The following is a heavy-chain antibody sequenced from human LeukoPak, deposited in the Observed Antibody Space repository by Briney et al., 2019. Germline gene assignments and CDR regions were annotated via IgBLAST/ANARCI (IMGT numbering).Heavy chain of an antibody. J-gene: IGHJ6*02. CDR2: IRSKAYGGTT. D-gene: IGHD3-16*01. CDR1: GFTFGDYA. V-gene: IGHV3-49*04. Sequence: GGSLRLSCTASGFTFGDYAMSWVCQAPGKGLEWVGFIRSKAYGGTTEYAASVKGRFTISRDDSKSIAYLQMNSLKTEDAAIYYCTFGSYYYYAMDVWGQGTTVTVSS. CDR3: TFGSYYYYAMDV.